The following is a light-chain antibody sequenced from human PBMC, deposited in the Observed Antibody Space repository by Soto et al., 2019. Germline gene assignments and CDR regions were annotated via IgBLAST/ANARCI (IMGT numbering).Light chain of an antibody. V-gene: IGLV2-14*02. J-gene: IGLJ2*01. CDR1: SNDVWTYNL. CDR2: EVN. Sequence: QSVLTQPASVSGSPGQSITISCTATSNDVWTYNLVSWYQQHPGKAPKLMIYEVNNRPSGVSSRFSGSKSGNTASLTISGLQTEDEADYYCSSFTTSSTLVVFGGGTKLTVL. CDR3: SSFTTSSTLVV.